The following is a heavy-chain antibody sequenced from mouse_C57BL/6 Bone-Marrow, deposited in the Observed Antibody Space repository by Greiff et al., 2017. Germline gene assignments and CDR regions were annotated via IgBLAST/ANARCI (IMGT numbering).Heavy chain of an antibody. CDR2: IRSKSNNYAT. CDR1: GFSFNTYA. CDR3: VRQEFLLFDY. Sequence: DVQLQESGGGLVQPKGSLKLSCAASGFSFNTYAMNWVRQAPGKGLEWVARIRSKSNNYATYYADSVKDRFTISRDDSESMLYLQMNNLKTEDTAMYYCVRQEFLLFDYWGQGTTLTVSS. D-gene: IGHD2-1*01. V-gene: IGHV10-1*01. J-gene: IGHJ2*01.